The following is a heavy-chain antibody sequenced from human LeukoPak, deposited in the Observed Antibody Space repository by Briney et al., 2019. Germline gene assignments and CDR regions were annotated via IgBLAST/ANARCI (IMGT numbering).Heavy chain of an antibody. CDR2: ISYDGSNK. J-gene: IGHJ4*02. CDR3: AKLGTRILFAFDY. CDR1: GFTSSSYG. D-gene: IGHD2-15*01. V-gene: IGHV3-30*18. Sequence: GGSLRLSCAASGFTSSSYGMHWVRQAPGKGLEWVAVISYDGSNKYYADSVKGRFTISRDNSKNTLYLQMNSLRAEDTAVYYCAKLGTRILFAFDYWGQGTLVTVSS.